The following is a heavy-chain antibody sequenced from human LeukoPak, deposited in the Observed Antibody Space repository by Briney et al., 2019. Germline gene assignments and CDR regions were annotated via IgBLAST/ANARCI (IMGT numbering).Heavy chain of an antibody. J-gene: IGHJ5*02. CDR2: IYFGETT. CDR3: ARAEKTLGIAAAGTHNWFDP. D-gene: IGHD6-13*01. CDR1: GGSISSYY. V-gene: IGHV4-59*04. Sequence: SETLSLTCTVSGGSISSYYWSWIRQPPGKGLEWIGYIYFGETTAYSPSLKSRVSISVDRSKNQFSLKLSSVTAADTAVYYCARAEKTLGIAAAGTHNWFDPWGQGTLVTVSS.